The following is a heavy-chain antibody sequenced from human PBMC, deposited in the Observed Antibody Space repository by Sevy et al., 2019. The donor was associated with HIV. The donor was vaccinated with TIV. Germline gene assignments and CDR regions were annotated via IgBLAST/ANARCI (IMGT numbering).Heavy chain of an antibody. CDR1: GFTFNIYS. Sequence: GGFLRLSCATSGFTFNIYSMNWVRQAPGKGLEWVSSISSTGNTIYYADSVRGRFTVSRDNAENSLYLQMDSLRAEDTAVYYCARFYDYWGQGTLVTVSS. V-gene: IGHV3-21*01. CDR2: ISSTGNTI. CDR3: ARFYDY. J-gene: IGHJ4*02.